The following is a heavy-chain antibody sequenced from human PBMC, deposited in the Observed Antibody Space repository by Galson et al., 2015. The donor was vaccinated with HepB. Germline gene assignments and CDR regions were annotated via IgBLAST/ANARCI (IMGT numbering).Heavy chain of an antibody. J-gene: IGHJ4*02. CDR2: ISGSGGST. CDR3: AKDQVNYDFSSGYYKGAFDY. Sequence: SLRLSCAASGLTFSSYAMSWVRQAPGKGLEWVSAISGSGGSTSYADSVKGRFTISRDNSKNTLYLQMNSLRAEDTAVYYCAKDQVNYDFSSGYYKGAFDYWGQGTLVTVSS. V-gene: IGHV3-23*01. CDR1: GLTFSSYA. D-gene: IGHD3-3*01.